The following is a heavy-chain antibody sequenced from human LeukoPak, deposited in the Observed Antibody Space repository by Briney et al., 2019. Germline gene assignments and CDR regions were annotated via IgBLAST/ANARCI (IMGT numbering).Heavy chain of an antibody. Sequence: SETLSLTCAVSGGSVSSGSYYWGWIRQPPGKGLEWIGNIYYSGSTYYNPSLKSRVTISVETSKNQFSLKLSSVTAADTAVYYCARDGRFPPEVLPRYFDYWGQGTLVTVSS. CDR2: IYYSGST. CDR3: ARDGRFPPEVLPRYFDY. CDR1: GGSVSSGSYY. J-gene: IGHJ4*02. V-gene: IGHV4-39*07. D-gene: IGHD1-26*01.